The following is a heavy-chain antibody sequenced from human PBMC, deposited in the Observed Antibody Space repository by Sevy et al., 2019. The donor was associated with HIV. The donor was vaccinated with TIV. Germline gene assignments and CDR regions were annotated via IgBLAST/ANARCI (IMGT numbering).Heavy chain of an antibody. CDR3: ASSTTGYYYDSNH. V-gene: IGHV4-31*03. J-gene: IGHJ5*02. CDR1: GGSISSGGYY. Sequence: SETLSLTCTVSGGSISSGGYYWSWIRQHPGKGLEWIGYSYYSGSTYYNPSLKSRVTISVDTSKNQFSLKLSSVTAADTAVYYCASSTTGYYYDSNHWGQGTLVTVSS. CDR2: SYYSGST. D-gene: IGHD3-22*01.